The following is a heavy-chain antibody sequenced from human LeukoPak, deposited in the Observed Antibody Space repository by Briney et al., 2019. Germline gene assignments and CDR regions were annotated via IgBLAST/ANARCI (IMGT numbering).Heavy chain of an antibody. Sequence: GGSLRPSCAASGFTFSSYAMSWVRQAPGKGLEWVSAISGSDDSTYYADSVKGRFTISRDNSKNTLYLQMNSLRAEDTAVYYCAKNAGGSGYNPFDYWGQGTLVTVSS. CDR1: GFTFSSYA. CDR2: ISGSDDST. J-gene: IGHJ4*02. CDR3: AKNAGGSGYNPFDY. V-gene: IGHV3-23*01. D-gene: IGHD5-24*01.